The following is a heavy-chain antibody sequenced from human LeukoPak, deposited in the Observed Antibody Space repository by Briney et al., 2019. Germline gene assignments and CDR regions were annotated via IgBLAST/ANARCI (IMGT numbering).Heavy chain of an antibody. J-gene: IGHJ4*02. CDR1: GFTFSSYG. CDR2: ISYDGSNK. V-gene: IGHV3-30*18. CDR3: AKAIWGYSGYDSPPFDY. Sequence: PGGSLRLSCAASGFTFSSYGMHWVRQAPGKGLEWVAVISYDGSNKYYADSVKGRFTISRDNSKNTLYLQMNSLRAEDTAVYYCAKAIWGYSGYDSPPFDYWGQGTLVTVSS. D-gene: IGHD5-12*01.